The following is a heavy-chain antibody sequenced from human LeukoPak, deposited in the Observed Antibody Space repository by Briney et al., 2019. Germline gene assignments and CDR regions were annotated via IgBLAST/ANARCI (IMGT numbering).Heavy chain of an antibody. Sequence: SVKVSCKASGGTFSSYAISWVRQAPGQGLEWMGRIIPILGIANYAQKFQGRVTMTTDTSTSTAYMELRSLRSDDTAVYYCARDEAGYDYWGQGTLVTVSS. J-gene: IGHJ4*02. D-gene: IGHD5-12*01. CDR3: ARDEAGYDY. CDR2: IIPILGIA. V-gene: IGHV1-69*04. CDR1: GGTFSSYA.